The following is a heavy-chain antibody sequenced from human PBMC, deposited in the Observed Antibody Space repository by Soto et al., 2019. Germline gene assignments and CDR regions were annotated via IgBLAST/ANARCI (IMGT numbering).Heavy chain of an antibody. CDR1: GGTFSSYA. J-gene: IGHJ4*02. D-gene: IGHD5-18*01. Sequence: QVQLVQSGAEVKKPGSSVKVSCKASGGTFSSYAISWVRQAPGQGLEWMGGIIPIFGTANYAQKFQGRVTITADESTSTDDMELSSLRSEDTAVYYCAKLTHSYGYYFDYWGQGTLVTVSS. V-gene: IGHV1-69*01. CDR2: IIPIFGTA. CDR3: AKLTHSYGYYFDY.